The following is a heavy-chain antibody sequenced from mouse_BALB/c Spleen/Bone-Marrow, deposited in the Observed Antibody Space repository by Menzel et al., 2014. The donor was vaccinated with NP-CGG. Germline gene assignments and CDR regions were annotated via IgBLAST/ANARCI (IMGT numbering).Heavy chain of an antibody. Sequence: LVESGAALVKPGASVKLSCTASGFNIKDTYMHWVKQRPEQGLEWIGRIDPANGNTKYDPKFQGKATITADTSSNTAYLQLSSLTSEDTAFYYRARWEYYAMDYWGQGTSVTVSS. CDR2: IDPANGNT. V-gene: IGHV14-3*02. CDR1: GFNIKDTY. D-gene: IGHD4-1*01. J-gene: IGHJ4*01. CDR3: ARWEYYAMDY.